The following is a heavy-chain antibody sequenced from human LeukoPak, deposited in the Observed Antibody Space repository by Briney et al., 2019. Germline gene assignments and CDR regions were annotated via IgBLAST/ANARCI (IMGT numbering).Heavy chain of an antibody. Sequence: ASVKVSCKASGGTFSSYSISWVRQAPGQGLEWMGVIIPMFGTTTYAQRFQGRVTITADKSTSTVYMELSSLRSEDTAVYYCARAWGGSYRTLDYWGQGTLVTVSS. CDR3: ARAWGGSYRTLDY. D-gene: IGHD1-26*01. CDR2: IIPMFGTT. J-gene: IGHJ4*02. CDR1: GGTFSSYS. V-gene: IGHV1-69*06.